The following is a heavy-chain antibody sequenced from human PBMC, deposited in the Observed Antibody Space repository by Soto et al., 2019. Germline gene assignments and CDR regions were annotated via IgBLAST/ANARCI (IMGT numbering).Heavy chain of an antibody. V-gene: IGHV1-3*01. CDR2: INAGNGNT. D-gene: IGHD3-10*01. CDR1: GYTFTSYA. Sequence: ASVKVSCKASGYTFTSYAMHWVRQAPGQRLEWMGWINAGNGNTNYSQKLQGRVTITRDTSTSTAYMELRSLRSDDTAVYYCARQEWFGELFYYYYGMDVWGQGTTVTVSS. CDR3: ARQEWFGELFYYYYGMDV. J-gene: IGHJ6*02.